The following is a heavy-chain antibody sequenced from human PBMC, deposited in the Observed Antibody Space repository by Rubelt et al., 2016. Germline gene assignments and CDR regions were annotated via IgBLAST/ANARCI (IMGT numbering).Heavy chain of an antibody. D-gene: IGHD1-26*01. V-gene: IGHV1-2*02. CDR2: INPNSGGT. CDR1: GYTFTGYY. J-gene: IGHJ4*02. Sequence: QVQLVQSGAEVKKPGASVKVSCKASGYTFTGYYMHWVRQAPGQGLEWMGWINPNSGGTNYARKFQGMVTMTRDTSISTAYMELSRLRSDDTAVYYCASSSGSYYSLDYWGQGTLVTVSS. CDR3: ASSSGSYYSLDY.